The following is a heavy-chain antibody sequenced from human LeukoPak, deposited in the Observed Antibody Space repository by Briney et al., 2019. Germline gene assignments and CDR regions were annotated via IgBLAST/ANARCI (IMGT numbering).Heavy chain of an antibody. J-gene: IGHJ4*02. Sequence: PSQTLSLTCTVSGGSISSGSYYWSWIRQPAGKGLEWIGRIYTSGSINYNPSLKSRVTTSVDTSKNQFSLKLSSVTAADTAVYYCARHHLYSYGLRYFDYWGQGTLVTVSS. CDR1: GGSISSGSYY. V-gene: IGHV4-61*02. CDR3: ARHHLYSYGLRYFDY. CDR2: IYTSGSI. D-gene: IGHD5-18*01.